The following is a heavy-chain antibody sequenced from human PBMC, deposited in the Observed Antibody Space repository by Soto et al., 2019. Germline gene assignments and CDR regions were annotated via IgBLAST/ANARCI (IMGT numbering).Heavy chain of an antibody. J-gene: IGHJ4*02. CDR3: VILALGKFDY. D-gene: IGHD1-26*01. CDR2: ISSSSSTI. Sequence: GGSLRLSCAASGFTFSDYYMSWIRQAPGKGLEWVSHISSSSSTIYYADSVKGRFTVSRDNAKKSLYLQMNSLGDEDTAVYYCVILALGKFDYWGQGNLVTVSS. V-gene: IGHV3-11*04. CDR1: GFTFSDYY.